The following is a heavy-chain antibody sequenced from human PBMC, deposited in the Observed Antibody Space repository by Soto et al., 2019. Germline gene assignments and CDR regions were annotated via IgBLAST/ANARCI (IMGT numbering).Heavy chain of an antibody. D-gene: IGHD4-17*01. J-gene: IGHJ5*02. CDR1: GGSFSGYY. CDR3: ARGWRATVTTYNWFDP. Sequence: SETLSLTCAVYGGSFSGYYWSWIRQPPGKGLEWIGEINHSGSTNYNPSLKSRVTISVDTSKNQFSLKLSSVTAADTAVYYCARGWRATVTTYNWFDPWGQGTLVTVSS. CDR2: INHSGST. V-gene: IGHV4-34*01.